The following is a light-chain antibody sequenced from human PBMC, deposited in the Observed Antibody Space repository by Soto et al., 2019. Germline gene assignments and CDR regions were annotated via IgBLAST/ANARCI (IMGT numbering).Light chain of an antibody. V-gene: IGLV1-51*02. CDR2: ENY. Sequence: QSVLTQPHSVSAALGKKVTISCSGSSSNIANKYVSWYQQLPGTAPKLLIYENYKRPSGIPDRFSGSKSGTSATLDITGLQTGDEADSYCGALDSGLGGGVFGGGTKVTVL. CDR1: SSNIANKY. CDR3: GALDSGLGGGV. J-gene: IGLJ2*01.